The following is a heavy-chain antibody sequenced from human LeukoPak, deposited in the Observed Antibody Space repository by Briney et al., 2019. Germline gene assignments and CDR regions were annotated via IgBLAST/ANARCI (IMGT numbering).Heavy chain of an antibody. CDR3: AREVDCSSTSCHYYYYGMDV. CDR1: GYTFTSYG. D-gene: IGHD2-2*01. J-gene: IGHJ6*02. V-gene: IGHV1-18*01. Sequence: GASVKVSCKASGYTFTSYGISWVRQAPGQGLEWMGWISAYNGNTNYAQKLQGRVTMTTDTSTSTAYMELRSLRSDDTAVYYCAREVDCSSTSCHYYYYGMDVWGQGTTVTVSS. CDR2: ISAYNGNT.